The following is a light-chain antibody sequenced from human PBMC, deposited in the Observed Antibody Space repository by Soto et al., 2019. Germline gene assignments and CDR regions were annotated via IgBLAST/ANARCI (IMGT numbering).Light chain of an antibody. Sequence: DIQMTQSPSTLSASVGDRVTITCRASQTISNWLAWYQQKPGRAPKLLIYKASNLESGVPSRSSGSGSGTEFTLTISSLQPDDTAGYYCQQYNSSFGQGTKVDIK. CDR3: QQYNSS. J-gene: IGKJ2*01. V-gene: IGKV1-5*03. CDR2: KAS. CDR1: QTISNW.